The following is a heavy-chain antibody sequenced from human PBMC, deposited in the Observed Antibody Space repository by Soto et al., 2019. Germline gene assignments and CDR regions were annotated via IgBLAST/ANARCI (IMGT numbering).Heavy chain of an antibody. Sequence: ETLSLTCTVARGSISSSGHFLGWNRQPPWKGLEWIGSIFYLGKTYYTPSFKIRLAVSVDTSKNQFSLRLSSVTAADPAVYYWVGVNSSRPILDFWDPETLVTISS. CDR2: IFYLGKT. D-gene: IGHD3-3*01. CDR1: RGSISSSGHF. J-gene: IGHJ4*02. V-gene: IGHV4-39*01. CDR3: VGVNSSRPILDF.